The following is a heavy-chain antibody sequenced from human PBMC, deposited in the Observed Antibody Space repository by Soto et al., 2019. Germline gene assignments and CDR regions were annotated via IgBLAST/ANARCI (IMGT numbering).Heavy chain of an antibody. V-gene: IGHV3-30-3*01. D-gene: IGHD5-18*01. CDR1: GFTFSSYA. Sequence: QVQLVESGGGVVQPGRSLRLSCAASGFTFSSYAMHWVRQAPGKGLEWVAVISYDGSNKYYADSVKGRFTISRDNSKNTLYLQMNSLRAEDTAVYYCARAYPSGTAMDPFDYWGQGTLVTVSS. CDR3: ARAYPSGTAMDPFDY. J-gene: IGHJ4*02. CDR2: ISYDGSNK.